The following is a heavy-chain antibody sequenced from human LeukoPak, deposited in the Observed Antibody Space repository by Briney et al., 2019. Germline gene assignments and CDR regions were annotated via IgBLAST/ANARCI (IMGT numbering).Heavy chain of an antibody. CDR2: TYYRTEWHF. CDR3: ASGWFLGV. CDR1: GDSVSSNSAA. D-gene: IGHD6-19*01. J-gene: IGHJ6*02. Sequence: SQTLSLTCAISGDSVSSNSAAWNWIRQSPSRGLEWLGRTYYRTEWHFDYADTVKGRITINSDTSKNQFSLQMNSLTPEDTAVYYCASGWFLGVWGQGTTVAVSS. V-gene: IGHV6-1*01.